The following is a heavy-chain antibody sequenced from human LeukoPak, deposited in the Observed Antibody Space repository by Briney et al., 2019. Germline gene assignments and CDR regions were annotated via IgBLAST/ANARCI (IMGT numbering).Heavy chain of an antibody. CDR1: GGSISSYY. CDR2: IYYSGST. CDR3: ARYQRITMVRGVSDYYYYSMDV. V-gene: IGHV4-59*01. D-gene: IGHD3-10*01. J-gene: IGHJ6*02. Sequence: PSETLSLTCTVSGGSISSYYWSWIRQPPGKGLEWIGYIYYSGSTNYNPSLKSRVTISVDTSKNQFSLKLSSVTAADTAVYYCARYQRITMVRGVSDYYYYSMDVWGQGTTVTVSS.